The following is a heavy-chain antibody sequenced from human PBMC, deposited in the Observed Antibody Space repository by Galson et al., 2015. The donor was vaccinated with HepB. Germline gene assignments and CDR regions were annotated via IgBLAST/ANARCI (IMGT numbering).Heavy chain of an antibody. Sequence: VKVSCKASGYTFTSYAMHWVRQAPGQRLEWMGWINAGNGNTKYSQKFQGRVTITRDTSASTAYMELSSLGSEDTAVYYCARDRGYSYGYGFDYWGQGTLVTVSS. CDR2: INAGNGNT. CDR1: GYTFTSYA. J-gene: IGHJ4*02. D-gene: IGHD5-18*01. V-gene: IGHV1-3*01. CDR3: ARDRGYSYGYGFDY.